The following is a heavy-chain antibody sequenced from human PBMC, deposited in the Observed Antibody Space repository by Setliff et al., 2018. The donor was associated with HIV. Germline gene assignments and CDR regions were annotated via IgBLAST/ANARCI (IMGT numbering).Heavy chain of an antibody. CDR2: IIPISGRT. CDR1: GGTFSSYA. CDR3: ARAQPTNRIAAAGFDY. Sequence: SVKVSCKASGGTFSSYAFSWVRQAPGQGLEWMGGIIPISGRTNYAQKFQGRVTITADESTSTAYMELSSLRSEDTAVYYCARAQPTNRIAAAGFDYWGQGTLVTVSS. J-gene: IGHJ4*02. V-gene: IGHV1-69*13. D-gene: IGHD6-13*01.